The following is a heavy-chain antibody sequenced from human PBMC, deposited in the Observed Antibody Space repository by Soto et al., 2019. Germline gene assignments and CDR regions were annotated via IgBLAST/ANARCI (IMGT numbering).Heavy chain of an antibody. J-gene: IGHJ6*02. CDR1: GFTFSAYW. CDR3: ARGGTTRDTYHYYGTDV. CDR2: IKQDGSEK. D-gene: IGHD5-18*01. Sequence: VQLVESGGGLVQPGGSLRLSCAASGFTFSAYWMSWVRQAPGKGLEWVANIKQDGSEKYYVDSVKGRFTISRDNAKNSLYLQMNSLRVEDAAVYYCARGGTTRDTYHYYGTDVWGQGTTVTISS. V-gene: IGHV3-7*01.